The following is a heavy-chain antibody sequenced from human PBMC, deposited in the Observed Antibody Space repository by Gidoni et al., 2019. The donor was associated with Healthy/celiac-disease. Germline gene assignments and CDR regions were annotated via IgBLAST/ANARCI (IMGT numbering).Heavy chain of an antibody. CDR1: GFTFSSYA. Sequence: EVQLLESGGGLVQPGGSLRLSCAASGFTFSSYAMSWVRQAPGKGLEWVSACSGSGGSTYYADSVKVRFTISRDNSKNTLYLQMNSLRAEDTAVYYCAVVVVITRGEWYYWGQGTLFTVSS. D-gene: IGHD3-22*01. CDR2: CSGSGGST. CDR3: AVVVVITRGEWYY. J-gene: IGHJ4*02. V-gene: IGHV3-23*01.